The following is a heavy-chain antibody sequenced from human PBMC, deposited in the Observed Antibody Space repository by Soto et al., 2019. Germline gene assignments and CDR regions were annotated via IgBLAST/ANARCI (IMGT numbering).Heavy chain of an antibody. CDR2: IYYSGST. CDR1: GGSISSGGYY. J-gene: IGHJ5*02. CDR3: ARDRSGYCSGGSCYSYWFDP. V-gene: IGHV4-31*03. Sequence: QVQLQESGPGLVKPSQTLSLTCTVSGGSISSGGYYWSWIRQHPGKGLEWIGYIYYSGSTYYNPSLKSRVTISVDPSKNQVSLKLSSVTAADTAVYYCARDRSGYCSGGSCYSYWFDPWGQGTLVTVSS. D-gene: IGHD2-15*01.